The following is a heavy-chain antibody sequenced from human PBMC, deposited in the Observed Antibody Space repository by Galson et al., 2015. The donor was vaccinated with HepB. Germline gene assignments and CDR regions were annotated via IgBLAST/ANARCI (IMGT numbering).Heavy chain of an antibody. D-gene: IGHD5-18*01. CDR3: ARAGYSYGYVGPGWFDP. J-gene: IGHJ5*02. V-gene: IGHV4-34*01. CDR1: GGSFSGYY. Sequence: SETLSLTCAVYGGSFSGYYWSWIRQPPGKGLEWIGEINHSGSTNYNPSLKSRVTISVDTSKNQFSLKLSSVTAADTAVYYCARAGYSYGYVGPGWFDPWGQGTLVTVSS. CDR2: INHSGST.